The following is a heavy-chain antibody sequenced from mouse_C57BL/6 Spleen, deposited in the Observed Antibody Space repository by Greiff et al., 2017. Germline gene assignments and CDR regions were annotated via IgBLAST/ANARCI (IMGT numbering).Heavy chain of an antibody. J-gene: IGHJ1*03. CDR3: ARDSPITTVVGGYFDV. D-gene: IGHD1-1*01. V-gene: IGHV5-4*01. CDR1: GFTFSSYA. CDR2: ISDGGSYT. Sequence: EVMLVESGGGLVKPGGSLKLSCAASGFTFSSYAMSWVRQTPEKRLEWVATISDGGSYTYYPDNVKGRFTISRDNAKNKLYLQMSHLKSEDTAMYYCARDSPITTVVGGYFDVWGTGTTVTVSS.